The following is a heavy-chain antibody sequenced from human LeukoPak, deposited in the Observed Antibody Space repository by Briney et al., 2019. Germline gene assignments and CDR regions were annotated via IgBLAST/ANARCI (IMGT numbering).Heavy chain of an antibody. CDR2: ISYSGST. J-gene: IGHJ4*02. V-gene: IGHV4-59*08. D-gene: IGHD4-11*01. CDR1: GRSISNYF. Sequence: SETLSLTCTASGRSISNYFLSWIRQPPGKGLEWIGYISYSGSTNYNPSLKSRVTISLDTSRNQFSLKLTSVTAADTDVYYCARHQSNYLSYYFAYWGQGTLVTVSS. CDR3: ARHQSNYLSYYFAY.